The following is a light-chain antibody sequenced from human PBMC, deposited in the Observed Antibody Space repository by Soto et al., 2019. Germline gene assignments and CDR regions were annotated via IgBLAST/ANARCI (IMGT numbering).Light chain of an antibody. CDR1: SSDVGCYNY. CDR3: SSYTSSSTLYV. J-gene: IGLJ1*01. V-gene: IGLV2-14*01. Sequence: QSVLTQPASVSGSPGQSITISCTGTSSDVGCYNYVSWYQQHPGKAPKLMIYEVSNRPSGASNRFSGSKSGNTASLTISGLQAEDEADYYCSSYTSSSTLYVFGTGTKVTVL. CDR2: EVS.